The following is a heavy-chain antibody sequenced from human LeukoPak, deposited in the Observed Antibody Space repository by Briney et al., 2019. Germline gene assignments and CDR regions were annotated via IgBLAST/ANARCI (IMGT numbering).Heavy chain of an antibody. CDR1: GFTFATSA. CDR2: ISGSGGST. D-gene: IGHD1-1*01. V-gene: IGHV3-23*01. CDR3: AKGGNWNDPYFDS. J-gene: IGHJ4*02. Sequence: GGSLRLSCAASGFTFATSAMTWVRQAPGKGLEWVSAISGSGGSTYYADSVKGRFTISRDNSKNTLYLQMNSLRAEDTAVYYCAKGGNWNDPYFDSWGQGTLVTVSS.